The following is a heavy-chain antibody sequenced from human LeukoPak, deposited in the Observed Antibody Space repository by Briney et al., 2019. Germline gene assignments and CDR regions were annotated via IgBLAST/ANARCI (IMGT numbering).Heavy chain of an antibody. Sequence: SETLSLTCAVYGGFFSGYYWSWIRQPPGKGLEWIGEINHSGSTNYNPSLKSRVTISVDTSKNQFSLKLSSVTAADTAVYYCARGKTYYYDSSGYSHAFDIWGQGTMVTVSS. CDR3: ARGKTYYYDSSGYSHAFDI. CDR1: GGFFSGYY. D-gene: IGHD3-22*01. V-gene: IGHV4-34*01. J-gene: IGHJ3*02. CDR2: INHSGST.